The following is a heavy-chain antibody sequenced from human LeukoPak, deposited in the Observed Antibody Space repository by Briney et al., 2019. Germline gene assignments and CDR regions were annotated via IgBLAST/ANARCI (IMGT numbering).Heavy chain of an antibody. Sequence: GGSLRLSCAASGFTFSSYGMSWVRQAPGKGLEWVSAISGSGGSTYYADSVKGRFTISRDNSKNTLYLQMNSLRAEDTAVYYCAKDGPYYYGSGSYSQAFDYWGQGTLVTVSS. J-gene: IGHJ4*02. CDR2: ISGSGGST. V-gene: IGHV3-23*01. CDR3: AKDGPYYYGSGSYSQAFDY. D-gene: IGHD3-10*01. CDR1: GFTFSSYG.